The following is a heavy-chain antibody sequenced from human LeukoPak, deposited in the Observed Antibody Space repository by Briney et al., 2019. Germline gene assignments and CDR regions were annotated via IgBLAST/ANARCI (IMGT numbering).Heavy chain of an antibody. V-gene: IGHV3-23*01. CDR3: AKDPPNRGGNAAFDI. CDR1: GFTFSIYA. Sequence: GGSLRLSCAASGFTFSIYAMSWVRQAPGKGLEWVSAISGSGGTAYYADSVKGRFTISRDNSKNTLYLQMNSLRAEDTALYYRAKDPPNRGGNAAFDIWGQGTMVTVSS. CDR2: ISGSGGTA. D-gene: IGHD7-27*01. J-gene: IGHJ3*02.